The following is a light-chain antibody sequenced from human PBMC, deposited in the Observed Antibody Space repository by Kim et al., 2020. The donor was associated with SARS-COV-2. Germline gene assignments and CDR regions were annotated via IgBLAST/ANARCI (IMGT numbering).Light chain of an antibody. Sequence: GKSVTTSCTGTSGDVGGYDHVSWYQEPPGAAPKLMIYEVSNRPSGVPDRFSGSKSGNTASLTISGLQAEDEADYYCSSYTSSSTWVFGGGTQLTVL. J-gene: IGLJ3*02. CDR3: SSYTSSSTWV. CDR2: EVS. V-gene: IGLV2-18*02. CDR1: SGDVGGYDH.